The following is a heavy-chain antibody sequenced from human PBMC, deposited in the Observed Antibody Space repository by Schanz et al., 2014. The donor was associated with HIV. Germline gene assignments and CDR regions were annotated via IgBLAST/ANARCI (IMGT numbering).Heavy chain of an antibody. J-gene: IGHJ6*02. V-gene: IGHV3-23*01. CDR3: AKERRERWLPGRGGLDV. D-gene: IGHD1-1*01. CDR2: ISGSDGDT. Sequence: EVQLLESGGGLEQPGGSLRLSCAASGFNFNNYAMTWVRQAPGKGLEWVSTISGSDGDTYYADSVKGRFTISRDNSKSILYLQMSSLRREDTAVYYCAKERRERWLPGRGGLDVWGQGTTVAVSS. CDR1: GFNFNNYA.